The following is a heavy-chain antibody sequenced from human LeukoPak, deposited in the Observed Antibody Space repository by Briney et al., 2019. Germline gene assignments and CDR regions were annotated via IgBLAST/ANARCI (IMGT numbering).Heavy chain of an antibody. CDR1: GYTFTSYD. V-gene: IGHV1-8*03. Sequence: ASVKVSCKASGYTFTSYDINWVRQATGQGLEWMGWMNPNSGNTGYAQKFQGRVTITRNTSISTAYMELSSLRSEDTAVYYCARAYCGGDCRKFYYYYYYMDVWGKGTRSPSP. D-gene: IGHD2-21*02. CDR3: ARAYCGGDCRKFYYYYYYMDV. J-gene: IGHJ6*03. CDR2: MNPNSGNT.